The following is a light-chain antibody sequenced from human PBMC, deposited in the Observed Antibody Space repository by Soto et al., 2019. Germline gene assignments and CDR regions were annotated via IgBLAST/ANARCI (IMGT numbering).Light chain of an antibody. CDR3: KQYDNIPPFFT. J-gene: IGKJ3*01. CDR2: DAS. CDR1: QDISNY. Sequence: DIQMTQSPSSLSASVGDRVTITCQASQDISNYLNWYQQKPGKAPKLLIYDASNLETGVPSRFSGSGSATDLTPTISSLHPEDIAAYYCKQYDNIPPFFTFSPGTKVDIK. V-gene: IGKV1-33*01.